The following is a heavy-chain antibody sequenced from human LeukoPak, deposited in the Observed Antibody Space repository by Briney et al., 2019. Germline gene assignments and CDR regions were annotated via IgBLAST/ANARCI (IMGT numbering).Heavy chain of an antibody. CDR3: ATARNFRFEY. Sequence: GGSLRLSCAASGFTFSRYAMNWVRQAPGKGLEWVSVISGSGGSIDYADSVKGRFTVSRDYAKNTLFLQINNLRTEDTALYFCATARNFRFEYWGQGSLVIVSA. D-gene: IGHD1-7*01. CDR1: GFTFSRYA. CDR2: ISGSGGSI. V-gene: IGHV3-23*01. J-gene: IGHJ4*02.